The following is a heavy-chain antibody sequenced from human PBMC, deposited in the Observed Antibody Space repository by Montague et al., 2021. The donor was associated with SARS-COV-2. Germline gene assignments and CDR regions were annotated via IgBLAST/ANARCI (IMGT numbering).Heavy chain of an antibody. CDR2: ISSGGETT. Sequence: SLRLSCAASGFRFDSYAMSWVRQAPGKGLEWLSAISSGGETTDYADSMKGRFTLSRDNFMNTLYLQMNRLRGEDTAVYYCAKGIYMRRGVSHGMDVWGQGTTVTVSS. J-gene: IGHJ6*02. V-gene: IGHV3-23*01. CDR1: GFRFDSYA. D-gene: IGHD3-10*01. CDR3: AKGIYMRRGVSHGMDV.